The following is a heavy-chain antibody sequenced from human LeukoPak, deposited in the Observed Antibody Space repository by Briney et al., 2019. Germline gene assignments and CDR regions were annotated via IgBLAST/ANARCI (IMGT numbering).Heavy chain of an antibody. CDR3: AKDQDDAFYI. V-gene: IGHV3-33*06. Sequence: QPGRSLRLSCAASGFTFSSYGMHWVRQAPGKGLEWVAVIWDGGSNKFYGNSVKGRFTIFRDNSKNMLYLQMNSLRAEDTAVYYCAKDQDDAFYIWGQGTMVTVSS. J-gene: IGHJ3*02. CDR1: GFTFSSYG. CDR2: IWDGGSNK.